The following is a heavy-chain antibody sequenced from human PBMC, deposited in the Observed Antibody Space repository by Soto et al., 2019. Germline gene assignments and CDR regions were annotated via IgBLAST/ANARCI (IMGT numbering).Heavy chain of an antibody. V-gene: IGHV3-15*07. CDR1: GFTFINAW. J-gene: IGHJ4*02. CDR2: IKSKSDDGTT. Sequence: GGSLRLSCEASGFTFINAWMNWVRQAPGEGLEWVGRIKSKSDDGTTDYAAPVKGRFNISRDDSQKMLFLQMNGLKTEDTAVYFCTSYSASAVRYWGQGTLVTVSS. D-gene: IGHD1-26*01. CDR3: TSYSASAVRY.